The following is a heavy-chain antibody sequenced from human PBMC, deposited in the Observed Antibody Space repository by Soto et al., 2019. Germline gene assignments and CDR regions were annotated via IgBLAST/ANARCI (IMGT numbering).Heavy chain of an antibody. D-gene: IGHD6-25*01. CDR3: ARGLGSGDY. CDR2: INPTGGST. V-gene: IGHV1-46*03. CDR1: GYTLTNFY. Sequence: QVQLVQSGAEVKKPGASVKVSCKASGYTLTNFYIHWVRQAPGQGLEWMGIINPTGGSTNYAHNCQGRVTITRDTSTSTVYMDLSSLRSEDTAVYYCARGLGSGDYWGRGTLVTVSS. J-gene: IGHJ4*02.